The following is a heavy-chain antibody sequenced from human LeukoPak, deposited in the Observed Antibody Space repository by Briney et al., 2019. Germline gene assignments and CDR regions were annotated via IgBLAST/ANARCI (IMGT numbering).Heavy chain of an antibody. Sequence: GGSLRLSCAASGISFTSFAMTWVRQAPGKGLEWVSVITGSGRTFYAASVEGRFTISRDNSKNTLSLQLDSLTADDTAIYYCAKGKRVGSPYYFDSWAREPWSPSPQ. J-gene: IGHJ4*02. CDR1: GISFTSFA. CDR3: AKGKRVGSPYYFDS. V-gene: IGHV3-23*01. CDR2: ITGSGRT. D-gene: IGHD6-6*01.